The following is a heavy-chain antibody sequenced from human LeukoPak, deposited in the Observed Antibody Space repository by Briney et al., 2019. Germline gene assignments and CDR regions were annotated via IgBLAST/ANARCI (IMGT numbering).Heavy chain of an antibody. CDR2: ISYDGSNK. CDR1: GFTFSSYG. J-gene: IGHJ3*02. D-gene: IGHD6-13*01. CDR3: AKSDSSSWYSAFDI. V-gene: IGHV3-30*18. Sequence: GGSLRLSRAASGFTFSSYGMHWVRQAPGKGLEWVAVISYDGSNKYYADSVKGRFTISRDNSKNTLYLQMNSLRAEDTAVYYCAKSDSSSWYSAFDIWGQGTMVTVSS.